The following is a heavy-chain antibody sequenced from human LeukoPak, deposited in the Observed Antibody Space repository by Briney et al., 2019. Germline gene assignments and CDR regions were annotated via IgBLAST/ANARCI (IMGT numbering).Heavy chain of an antibody. CDR1: GGSISSYY. D-gene: IGHD6-13*01. Sequence: SETLSLTCTVSGGSISSYYWSWIRKPAGKGLEWIGRIYTSGSTNYNPSLKSRVTMSVDTSKNQFSLKLSSVTAADTAVYYCARDGSSWYRHWFDPWGQGTLVTVSS. CDR3: ARDGSSWYRHWFDP. CDR2: IYTSGST. V-gene: IGHV4-4*07. J-gene: IGHJ5*02.